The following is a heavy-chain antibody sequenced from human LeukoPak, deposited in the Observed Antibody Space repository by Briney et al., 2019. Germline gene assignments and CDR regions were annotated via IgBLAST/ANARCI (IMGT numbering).Heavy chain of an antibody. CDR2: INPNSGGT. CDR1: GYTFTGYY. CDR3: ARVDSYGYYFDY. D-gene: IGHD5-18*01. J-gene: IGHJ4*02. V-gene: IGHV1-2*02. Sequence: ASVKVSCKASGYTFTGYYMHWVRQAPGQGLEWMGWINPNSGGTNYAQKFQGRVTMTRDTSISTAYMELSRLRSDDTAVYYCARVDSYGYYFDYWGQGTLVTVSS.